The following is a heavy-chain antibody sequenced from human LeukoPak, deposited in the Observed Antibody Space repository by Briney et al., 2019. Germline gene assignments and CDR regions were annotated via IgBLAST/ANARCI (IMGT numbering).Heavy chain of an antibody. CDR3: ARDSFGSSPDYYYYYMDV. CDR2: IYSSGST. CDR1: GFTVSSNY. D-gene: IGHD6-6*01. V-gene: IGHV3-66*03. J-gene: IGHJ6*03. Sequence: GGSPRLSCAASGFTVSSNYMSWVRQAPGKGLEWVSVIYSSGSTYYADSVKGRFTISRDNSKNTLYLQMNSLRAEDTAVYYCARDSFGSSPDYYYYYMDVWGKGTTVTVSS.